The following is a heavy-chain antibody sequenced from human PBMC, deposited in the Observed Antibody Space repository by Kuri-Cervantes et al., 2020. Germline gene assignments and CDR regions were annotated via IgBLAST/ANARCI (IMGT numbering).Heavy chain of an antibody. D-gene: IGHD3-16*01. V-gene: IGHV3-23*01. CDR2: ISVSGATT. CDR1: GGSFSGYY. J-gene: IGHJ3*02. Sequence: GGSLRLSCAVYGGSFSGYYWSWIRQPPGKGLEWVSGISVSGATTDYADSAKGRFTISRDNSKNTLYLQMYSLRAEDTAVYSCARGGKMYDPAAFDIWGQGTMVTVSS. CDR3: ARGGKMYDPAAFDI.